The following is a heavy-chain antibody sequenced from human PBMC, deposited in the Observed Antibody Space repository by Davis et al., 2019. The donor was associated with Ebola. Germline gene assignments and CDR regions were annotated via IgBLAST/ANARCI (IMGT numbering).Heavy chain of an antibody. CDR2: IKQDGSER. CDR3: ARAEVVVVPAAILGRNYYYGMDV. CDR1: GFTFSSYS. D-gene: IGHD2-2*02. V-gene: IGHV3-7*01. Sequence: PGGSLRLSCAASGFTFSSYSMNWVRQAPGKGLEWVASIKQDGSERYYVDSVKGRFTISRDNAKNSLYLQMNSLRAEDTAVYYCARAEVVVVPAAILGRNYYYGMDVWGQGTTVTVSS. J-gene: IGHJ6*02.